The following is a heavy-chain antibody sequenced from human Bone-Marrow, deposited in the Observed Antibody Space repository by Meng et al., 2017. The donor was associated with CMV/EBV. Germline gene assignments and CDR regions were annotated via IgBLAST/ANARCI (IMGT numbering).Heavy chain of an antibody. D-gene: IGHD1-26*01. J-gene: IGHJ4*02. CDR3: ARAPVGAGFGY. Sequence: GGSLRLSCAASGFTFSSYWMHWVRQAPGKGLVWVSRINSDGSSTSYADSVKGRFTISRDNAKNSLYLQMNSLRAEDTAVYYCARAPVGAGFGYWGQGTLVTVSS. V-gene: IGHV3-74*01. CDR2: INSDGSST. CDR1: GFTFSSYW.